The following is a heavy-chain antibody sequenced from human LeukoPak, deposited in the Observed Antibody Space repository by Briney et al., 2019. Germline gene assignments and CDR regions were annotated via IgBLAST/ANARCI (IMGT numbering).Heavy chain of an antibody. J-gene: IGHJ4*02. V-gene: IGHV3-7*03. D-gene: IGHD2-21*02. CDR2: IKQDGSEK. CDR3: ARDLVTPIDY. Sequence: GGSLRLSCAASGFIFSSYWMTWVRQAPGKGLEWVASIKQDGSEKYYVDSVKGRFTISRDNAKNSLYLQMNSLRAEDTAVFYCARDLVTPIDYWGQGTLVTVSP. CDR1: GFIFSSYW.